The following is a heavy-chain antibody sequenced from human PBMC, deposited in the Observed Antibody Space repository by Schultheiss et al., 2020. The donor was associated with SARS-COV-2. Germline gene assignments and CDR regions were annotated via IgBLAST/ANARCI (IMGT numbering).Heavy chain of an antibody. Sequence: GESLKISCAASGFTFSSYGMHWVRQAPGKGLEWVSVIYSGGSTYYADSVKGRFTISRDNSKNTLYLQMNSLRAEDTAVYYCAKGAMVRSMDYWGQGTLVTVSS. CDR1: GFTFSSYG. J-gene: IGHJ4*02. CDR3: AKGAMVRSMDY. V-gene: IGHV3-NL1*01. CDR2: IYSGGST. D-gene: IGHD3-10*01.